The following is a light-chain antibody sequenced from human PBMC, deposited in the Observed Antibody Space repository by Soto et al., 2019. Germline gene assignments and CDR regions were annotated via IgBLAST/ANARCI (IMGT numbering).Light chain of an antibody. CDR1: QSISSW. CDR3: QQYNSYTT. CDR2: DAS. V-gene: IGKV1-5*01. Sequence: IQLTQSTSSLSASVGDRVTITCRASQSISSWLAWYQQKPGKAPKLLIYDASSLESGVPSRFSGSGSGTEFTLTISSLQPDDFATYYCQQYNSYTTFGQG. J-gene: IGKJ1*01.